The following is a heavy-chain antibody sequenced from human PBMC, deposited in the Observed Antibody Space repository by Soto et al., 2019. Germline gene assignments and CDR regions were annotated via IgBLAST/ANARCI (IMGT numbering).Heavy chain of an antibody. D-gene: IGHD5-12*01. J-gene: IGHJ3*02. Sequence: SVLTLESPTQTLTLTCTFGGFSLSTRGMCVSWIRQSPGKALEWLALIDWEDDKYYSTSLKTRLTISKDTSKNQVVLSVTNMDPVDTATYYCARLPRGGRLEGYNFREAFDIWGQGTVVTVSS. CDR3: ARLPRGGRLEGYNFREAFDI. V-gene: IGHV2-70*01. CDR2: IDWEDDK. CDR1: GFSLSTRGMC.